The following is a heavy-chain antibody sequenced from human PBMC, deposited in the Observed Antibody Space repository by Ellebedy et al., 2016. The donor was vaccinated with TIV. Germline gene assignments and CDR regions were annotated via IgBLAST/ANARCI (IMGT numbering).Heavy chain of an antibody. V-gene: IGHV1-3*01. CDR3: ARVYGAFNWFDP. D-gene: IGHD1-26*01. Sequence: AASVKVSCKASGYTFTNYAMHWVRQAPGQRLEWMGWSNAGNGNTKYSPKFHGRITITRDTSASTAYMELSSLRSEDTAEYYCARVYGAFNWFDPWGQGTLVTVSS. CDR1: GYTFTNYA. J-gene: IGHJ5*02. CDR2: SNAGNGNT.